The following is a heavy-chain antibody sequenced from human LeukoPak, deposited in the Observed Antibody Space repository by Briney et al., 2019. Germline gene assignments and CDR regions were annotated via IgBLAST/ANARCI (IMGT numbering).Heavy chain of an antibody. Sequence: GGSLRLSCAASGFTFSAYEMNWVRQAPGKGLEWVSYISSSDSTIYYADSVKGRFTISRDNAKNSLYLQMNSLRAEDTAVYYCARDPSIVGEYYNWFDPWGQGTLVTVSS. CDR3: ARDPSIVGEYYNWFDP. CDR1: GFTFSAYE. D-gene: IGHD1-26*01. J-gene: IGHJ5*02. CDR2: ISSSDSTI. V-gene: IGHV3-48*03.